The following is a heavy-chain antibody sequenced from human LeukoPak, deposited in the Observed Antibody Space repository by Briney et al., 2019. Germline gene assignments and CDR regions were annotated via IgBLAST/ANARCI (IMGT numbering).Heavy chain of an antibody. D-gene: IGHD3-10*01. Sequence: SETLSLTCAVSGGSISSSNWWSCVRPPPGKGLEWIGEIYHGGSTNYNPSLKSRVAMSADRSRNQFSLQLSSVTAADTAVYYCAKGEDHGSGTVHFASWGQGTLVTVSS. CDR1: GGSISSSNW. CDR3: AKGEDHGSGTVHFAS. CDR2: IYHGGST. J-gene: IGHJ4*02. V-gene: IGHV4-4*02.